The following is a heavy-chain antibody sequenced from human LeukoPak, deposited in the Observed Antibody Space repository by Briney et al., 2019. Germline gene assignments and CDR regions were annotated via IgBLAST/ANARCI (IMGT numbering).Heavy chain of an antibody. D-gene: IGHD3-22*01. CDR1: GYTFTGYY. CDR3: PRVGRDYYDSSGYSYDAFDI. CDR2: INPNSGGT. Sequence: ASVKVSCKASGYTFTGYYMHWVRQAPGQGLEWMGWINPNSGGTNYAQKFQGRVTMTRDTSISTAYMELSRLRSDDTAVYYCPRVGRDYYDSSGYSYDAFDIWGQGTMVTVSS. J-gene: IGHJ3*02. V-gene: IGHV1-2*02.